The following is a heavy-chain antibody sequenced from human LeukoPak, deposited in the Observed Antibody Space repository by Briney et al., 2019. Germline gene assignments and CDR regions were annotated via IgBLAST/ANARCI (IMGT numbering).Heavy chain of an antibody. CDR2: MNPNNGNT. V-gene: IGHV1-8*03. CDR1: GYTFTSYD. D-gene: IGHD3-10*01. J-gene: IGHJ6*03. Sequence: ASVKVSCKASGYTFTSYDINWVRQATGQGLEWMGWMNPNNGNTGYAQKFQGRVTITRNTSISTAYMELSSLRSEDTAVYYCARGTVLLWFGELRNYYYMDVWGKGTTVTVSS. CDR3: ARGTVLLWFGELRNYYYMDV.